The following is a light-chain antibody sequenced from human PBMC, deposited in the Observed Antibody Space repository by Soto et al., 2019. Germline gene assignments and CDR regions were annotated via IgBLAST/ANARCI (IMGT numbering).Light chain of an antibody. Sequence: EIVMTQSPATLSVSPGERATLSCRASQSVSSNLAWYQQKPGQAPRLLIYGASTMDTGIPARFSGSGSGTEFTLTISSLQSEDFAVYYCQQYNNWPPLTFGGGTKVEIK. CDR2: GAS. CDR3: QQYNNWPPLT. V-gene: IGKV3-15*01. J-gene: IGKJ4*01. CDR1: QSVSSN.